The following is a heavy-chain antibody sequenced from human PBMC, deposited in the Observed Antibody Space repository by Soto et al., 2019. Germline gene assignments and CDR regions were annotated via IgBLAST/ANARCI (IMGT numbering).Heavy chain of an antibody. CDR1: GYTFTSYG. V-gene: IGHV1-18*01. Sequence: ASVKVSCKASGYTFTSYGISWVRQAPGQGLEWMGWISAYNGNTNYAQKLQGRVTMTTDTSTSTAYMELRSLRSDDTAVYYCARDADRIAAAGTRAFDIWGQGTMVTVSS. CDR3: ARDADRIAAAGTRAFDI. J-gene: IGHJ3*02. D-gene: IGHD6-13*01. CDR2: ISAYNGNT.